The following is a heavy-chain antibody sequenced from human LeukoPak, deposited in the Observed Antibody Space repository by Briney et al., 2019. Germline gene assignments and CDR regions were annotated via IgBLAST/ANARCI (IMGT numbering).Heavy chain of an antibody. D-gene: IGHD1-7*01. Sequence: PSETLSLTCTVSGGSINSYYWSWIRQPSGKGLEWIGYIYYSGSTNYNPSLKSRVTISVDTSKNQFSLKLSSVTAADTAVYYCARHVTGTTNAFDIWGQGTMVTVSS. CDR2: IYYSGST. CDR1: GGSINSYY. V-gene: IGHV4-59*08. CDR3: ARHVTGTTNAFDI. J-gene: IGHJ3*02.